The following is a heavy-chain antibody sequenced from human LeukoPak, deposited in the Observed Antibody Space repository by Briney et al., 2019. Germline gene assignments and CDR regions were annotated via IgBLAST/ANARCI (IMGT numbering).Heavy chain of an antibody. CDR1: GFISSSYN. CDR3: ARDSKGHCTSTSCYEVRYFDL. V-gene: IGHV3-48*04. D-gene: IGHD2-2*01. J-gene: IGHJ2*01. Sequence: GDSLRLSCAASGFISSSYNMNWVRQAPGKGLEWVSFITRSGSVIYYADSVKGRFTISRDNAKSSLYLQMNSLSVEDTAVYYCARDSKGHCTSTSCYEVRYFDLWGRGTLVTVSS. CDR2: ITRSGSVI.